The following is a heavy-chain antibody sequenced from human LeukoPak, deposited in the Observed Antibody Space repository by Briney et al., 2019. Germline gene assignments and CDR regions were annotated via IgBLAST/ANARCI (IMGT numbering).Heavy chain of an antibody. CDR1: GGSVSSSNYY. CDR2: IYYTGST. Sequence: PSETLSLTCTVSGGSVSSSNYYWAWIRQPPGKGLEWIGSIYYTGSTYYNAPLKSRVTISVDTSKNQFSLKLGSVTAADTAVYYCARHHIADYYFDYWGQGTLVTVSP. J-gene: IGHJ4*02. CDR3: ARHHIADYYFDY. V-gene: IGHV4-39*01. D-gene: IGHD5-12*01.